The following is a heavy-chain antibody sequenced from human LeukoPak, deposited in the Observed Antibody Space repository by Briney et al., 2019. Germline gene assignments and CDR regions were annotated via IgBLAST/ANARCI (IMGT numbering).Heavy chain of an antibody. D-gene: IGHD2-15*01. CDR2: IYTSGST. CDR3: ARGPLRVVVVAAHKFDP. V-gene: IGHV4-61*09. J-gene: IGHJ5*02. CDR1: GGSISSGSYY. Sequence: SETLSLTCTVSGGSISSGSYYWSWIRQPAEKGLEWIGHIYTSGSTTYNPSLKSRVTISVDTSKNQFSLKLSSVTAADTAVYYCARGPLRVVVVAAHKFDPWGQGTLVTVSS.